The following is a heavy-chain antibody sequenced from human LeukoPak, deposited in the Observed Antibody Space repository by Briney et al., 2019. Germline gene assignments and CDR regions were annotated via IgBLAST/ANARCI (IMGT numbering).Heavy chain of an antibody. J-gene: IGHJ4*02. Sequence: GSSVKVSCKASGGTFSSYAISWVRQAPGQGLEWMGRIIPIFGTANYAQKFQGRVTITTDESTSTAYMELSSLRSEDTAVYYCAGSTPGYGDTDYWGQGTLVTASS. D-gene: IGHD4/OR15-4a*01. V-gene: IGHV1-69*05. CDR2: IIPIFGTA. CDR3: AGSTPGYGDTDY. CDR1: GGTFSSYA.